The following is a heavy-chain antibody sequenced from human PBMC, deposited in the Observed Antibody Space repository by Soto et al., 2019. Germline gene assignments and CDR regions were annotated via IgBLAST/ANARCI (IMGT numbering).Heavy chain of an antibody. J-gene: IGHJ4*02. CDR3: ARDQAPPGPTTFDY. Sequence: GGSLRLSCAASGFTFSSFAMSWVRQAPEKGLEWVTGISGSGRSTLYADSVKGRFTISRDNSKNTLYLQMNSLRAEDTAVYYFARDQAPPGPTTFDYSGLVRPLIGSS. CDR1: GFTFSSFA. CDR2: ISGSGRST. D-gene: IGHD1-1*01. V-gene: IGHV3-23*01.